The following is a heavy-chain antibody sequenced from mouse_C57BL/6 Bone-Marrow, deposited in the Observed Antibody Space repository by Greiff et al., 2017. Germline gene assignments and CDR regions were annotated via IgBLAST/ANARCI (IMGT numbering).Heavy chain of an antibody. Sequence: VQLQQSGPELVKPGASVKISCKASGYSFTGYYMNWVQQSPEKSLEWIGEINPSTGGTTYTQKFKATATLTVDKSSSTDYMQLKSRTSEDSAVYDWARCELGRIDYWGQGTTLTVSS. D-gene: IGHD4-1*01. J-gene: IGHJ2*01. CDR1: GYSFTGYY. V-gene: IGHV1-42*01. CDR3: ARCELGRIDY. CDR2: INPSTGGT.